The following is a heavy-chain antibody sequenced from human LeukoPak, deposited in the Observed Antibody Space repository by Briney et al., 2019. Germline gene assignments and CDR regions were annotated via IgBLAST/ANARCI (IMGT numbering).Heavy chain of an antibody. CDR3: ARVGGYYLIDC. CDR2: IYYSGST. J-gene: IGHJ4*02. V-gene: IGHV4-30-4*01. D-gene: IGHD3-22*01. CDR1: GGSISSGDYY. Sequence: SQTLSLACTVSGGSISSGDYYWSWIRQPPGKGLEWIGYIYYSGSTYYNPSLKSRVTISVDTSKNQFSLKLSSVTAADTAVYYCARVGGYYLIDCWGQGTLVTVSS.